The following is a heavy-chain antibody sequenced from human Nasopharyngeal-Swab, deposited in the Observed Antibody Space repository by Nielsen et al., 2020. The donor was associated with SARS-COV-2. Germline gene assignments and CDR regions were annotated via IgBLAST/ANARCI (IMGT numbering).Heavy chain of an antibody. CDR1: GFTFSSYA. CDR3: ARGYGSYPYYYGMDV. V-gene: IGHV3-30*04. D-gene: IGHD1-26*01. Sequence: GESLKISCAASGFTFSSYAMHWVRQAPGKGLEWVAVISYDGSNKYYADSVKGRFTISRDNSKNTLYLQMNSLRAEDTAVYYCARGYGSYPYYYGMDVWGQGTTVTVSS. J-gene: IGHJ6*02. CDR2: ISYDGSNK.